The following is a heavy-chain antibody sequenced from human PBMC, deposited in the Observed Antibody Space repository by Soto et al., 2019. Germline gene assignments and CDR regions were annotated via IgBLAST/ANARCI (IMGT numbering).Heavy chain of an antibody. CDR3: ARDRVGIAARPIFDY. D-gene: IGHD6-6*01. CDR1: GFTFSSYG. J-gene: IGHJ4*02. Sequence: QVQLVESGGGVVQPGRSLRLSCEASGFTFSSYGRHWVRQAPGKGLEWVAVIWYDGSNKYYADSVKGRFTISGDNSTNRLYLQMTSLSAEDTAVYYCARDRVGIAARPIFDYWGQGTLVTVSS. CDR2: IWYDGSNK. V-gene: IGHV3-33*01.